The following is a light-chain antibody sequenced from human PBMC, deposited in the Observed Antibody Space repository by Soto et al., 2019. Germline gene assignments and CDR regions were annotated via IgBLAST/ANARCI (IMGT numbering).Light chain of an antibody. CDR3: QQRSNWPYT. Sequence: EIVLTQSPATLSLSPGERATLSCRASQSVSSYIAWYQQKPGQAPRLLIYDASSRATGIPARFSGSGAGTVFTLTISILEPEDFAVYYCQQRSNWPYTFGQGTKLEIK. J-gene: IGKJ2*01. CDR2: DAS. CDR1: QSVSSY. V-gene: IGKV3-11*01.